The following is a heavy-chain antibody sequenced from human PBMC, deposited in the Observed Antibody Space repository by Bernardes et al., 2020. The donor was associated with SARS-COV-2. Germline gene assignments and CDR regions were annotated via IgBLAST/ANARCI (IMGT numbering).Heavy chain of an antibody. V-gene: IGHV3-74*01. Sequence: GSLRLSCAASGFTFSSYWMHWVRQAPGKGLVWVSRINSDGSSTSYADSVKGRFTISRDNAKNTLYLQMNSLRAEDTAVYYCAREDGGLYYDFWSGYRTYYYYGMDVWGQGTTVTVSS. CDR2: INSDGSST. CDR3: AREDGGLYYDFWSGYRTYYYYGMDV. CDR1: GFTFSSYW. D-gene: IGHD3-3*01. J-gene: IGHJ6*02.